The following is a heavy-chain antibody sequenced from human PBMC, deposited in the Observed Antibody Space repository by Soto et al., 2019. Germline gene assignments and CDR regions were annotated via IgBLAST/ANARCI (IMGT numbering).Heavy chain of an antibody. CDR1: GGSISSSSYY. CDR2: IYYSGST. D-gene: IGHD6-13*01. CDR3: ARLSIGAAGTDYYYGLDV. J-gene: IGHJ6*02. V-gene: IGHV4-39*01. Sequence: SETLSLTCTVSGGSISSSSYYWGGIRQTPGKGLEWIGSIYYSGSTYYNPSLKSRVTISVDTSKNQFSLKLSSVTAADTAVYYCARLSIGAAGTDYYYGLDVWGQGTTVTVSS.